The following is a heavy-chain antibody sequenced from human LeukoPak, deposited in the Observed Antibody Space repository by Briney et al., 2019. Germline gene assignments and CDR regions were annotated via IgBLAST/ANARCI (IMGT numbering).Heavy chain of an antibody. CDR3: ARLYSSGWCFDY. V-gene: IGHV4-31*03. CDR1: GGSISSGGYY. J-gene: IGHJ4*02. D-gene: IGHD6-19*01. Sequence: PSETLSLTCTVSGGSISSGGYYWSWIRQHPGKGLEWIGYIYSSGSTYYNPSLKSRVTISVDTSKNQFSLKLSSVTAADTAVYYCARLYSSGWCFDYWGQGTLVTVSS. CDR2: IYSSGST.